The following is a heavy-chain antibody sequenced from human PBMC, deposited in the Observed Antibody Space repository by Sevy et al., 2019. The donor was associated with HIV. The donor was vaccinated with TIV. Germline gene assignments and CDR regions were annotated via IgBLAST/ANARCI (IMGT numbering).Heavy chain of an antibody. J-gene: IGHJ6*02. Sequence: GGSLRLSCAASGFTFSGYSMNWVRQAPGKGLEWVSYISTSSSTIYYADSVKGRFTISRDNAKNSLYLQMNSLRDEDTAVYYCARSGSLTVYPEYYYGMDVWGQGTTVTVSS. CDR2: ISTSSSTI. D-gene: IGHD3-9*01. CDR3: ARSGSLTVYPEYYYGMDV. CDR1: GFTFSGYS. V-gene: IGHV3-48*02.